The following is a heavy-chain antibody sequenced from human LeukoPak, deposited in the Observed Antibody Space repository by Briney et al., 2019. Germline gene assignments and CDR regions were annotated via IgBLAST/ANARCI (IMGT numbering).Heavy chain of an antibody. CDR1: GFTFSNAW. V-gene: IGHV3-15*01. J-gene: IGHJ5*02. CDR2: IKSKTDGGTT. Sequence: GGSLRLSCAASGFTFSNAWMSWVRPAAGKGLEWVGCIKSKTDGGTTDYAAPVKGRFTISRGDSKNTLYLQMNSLKTEDTAVCYCTTDVIVVVPAADLDWFDPWGQGTLVTVSS. D-gene: IGHD2-2*01. CDR3: TTDVIVVVPAADLDWFDP.